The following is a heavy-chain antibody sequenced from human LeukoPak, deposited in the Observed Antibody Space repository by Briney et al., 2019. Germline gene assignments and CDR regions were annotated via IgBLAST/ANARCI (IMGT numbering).Heavy chain of an antibody. CDR2: ISDSGSTI. CDR3: AREGGDWGEGYFDY. J-gene: IGHJ4*02. CDR1: GFTFSNAW. V-gene: IGHV3-11*01. Sequence: GGSLRLSCAASGFTFSNAWMSWIRQVPGKGLEWVSYISDSGSTIYYADSVKGRFTISRDNAKNSLYLQMNSLRAEDTAVYYCAREGGDWGEGYFDYWGQGTLVTVSS. D-gene: IGHD3-16*01.